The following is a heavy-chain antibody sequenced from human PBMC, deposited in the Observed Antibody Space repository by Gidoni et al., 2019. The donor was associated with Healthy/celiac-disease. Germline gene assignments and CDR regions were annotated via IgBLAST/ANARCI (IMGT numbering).Heavy chain of an antibody. CDR1: GFTFRSYA. CDR2: ISGSGGST. CDR3: AKAGRTSGRYY. J-gene: IGHJ4*02. D-gene: IGHD3-10*01. V-gene: IGHV3-23*01. Sequence: EVQLLESGGGLVQPGGSLSLSCAASGFTFRSYAMSWVRQAPGKGLGWVSAISGSGGSTYYADSVKGRFTISRDNSKNTLYLQMNSLRAEDTAVYYCAKAGRTSGRYYWGQGTLVTVSS.